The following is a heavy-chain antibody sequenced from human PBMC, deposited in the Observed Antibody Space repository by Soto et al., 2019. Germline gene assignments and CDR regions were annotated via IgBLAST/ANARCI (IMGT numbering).Heavy chain of an antibody. V-gene: IGHV1-2*02. Sequence: ASVKVSCKASGYTFTGYYIHWVRQAPGQGLEWMGWINPKSGGEAHAQKFRGRVTMTRDTSVNSAYLHLSSLTSDDTAVYFCARCHRGLRCHLDYWGQGTLVTVSS. CDR1: GYTFTGYY. J-gene: IGHJ4*02. CDR3: ARCHRGLRCHLDY. CDR2: INPKSGGE. D-gene: IGHD4-17*01.